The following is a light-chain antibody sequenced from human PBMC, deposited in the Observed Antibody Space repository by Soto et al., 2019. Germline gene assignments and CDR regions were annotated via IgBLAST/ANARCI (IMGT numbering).Light chain of an antibody. CDR3: QKHNGAPLT. CDR1: QDIGKY. CDR2: TSS. Sequence: DIQMTQSPSSLSASVGDTVTITCRASQDIGKYLSWYQQKPGKVPKLLIYTSSTLQSGVPSRFSGSGFGTDFTLNISSLQPEDVATYYCQKHNGAPLTFGGGTKVE. V-gene: IGKV1-27*01. J-gene: IGKJ4*01.